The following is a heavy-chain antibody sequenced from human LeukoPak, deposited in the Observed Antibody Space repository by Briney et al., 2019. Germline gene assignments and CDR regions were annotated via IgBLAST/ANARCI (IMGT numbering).Heavy chain of an antibody. CDR3: ARHEFDSGSLPYFDY. V-gene: IGHV4-59*08. CDR1: GGFISSYY. D-gene: IGHD3-10*01. J-gene: IGHJ4*02. CDR2: IYYSGST. Sequence: PSETLSLTCTVSGGFISSYYWSWIRQPPGKGLEWIGYIYYSGSTNYNPSLKSRVTISVDTSKNQFSLKLSAVTAADTAVYYCARHEFDSGSLPYFDYWGQGILVTVSS.